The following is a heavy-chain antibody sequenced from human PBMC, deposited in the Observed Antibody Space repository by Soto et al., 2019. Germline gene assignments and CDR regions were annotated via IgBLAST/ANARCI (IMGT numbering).Heavy chain of an antibody. CDR3: AKRNLTLAVYYYYMDV. J-gene: IGHJ6*03. CDR2: ISGSGGST. CDR1: GFTFSSYA. D-gene: IGHD1-1*01. V-gene: IGHV3-23*01. Sequence: EVQLLESGGGLVQPGGSLRLSCAASGFTFSSYAMSWVRQAPGKGLEWVSAISGSGGSTYYADSVKGRFTISRDNSKNTLYLQRNSLRAEDTAVYYCAKRNLTLAVYYYYMDVWGKGTTVTVSS.